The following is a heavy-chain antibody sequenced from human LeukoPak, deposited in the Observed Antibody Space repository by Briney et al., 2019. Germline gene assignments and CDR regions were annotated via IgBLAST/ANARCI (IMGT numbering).Heavy chain of an antibody. CDR2: IYSGGTT. V-gene: IGHV3-66*02. Sequence: GGSLRLSCAASGFTVSGNYMSWVRQVPEKGLEFVSVIYSGGTTFYADSVKGRFTISRDNSKNTVHLQMDSLRVEDTAVYYCARARFLDYWGQGTLVTASS. CDR1: GFTVSGNY. CDR3: ARARFLDY. J-gene: IGHJ4*02.